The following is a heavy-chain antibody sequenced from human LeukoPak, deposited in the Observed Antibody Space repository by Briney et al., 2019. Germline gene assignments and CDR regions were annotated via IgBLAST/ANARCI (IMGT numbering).Heavy chain of an antibody. D-gene: IGHD6-19*01. CDR2: IRYDGSNK. CDR3: AKDQVAVAGTSYFNWFDP. J-gene: IGHJ5*02. V-gene: IGHV3-30*02. CDR1: GFTFSSYG. Sequence: GGSLRLSCAASGFTFSSYGMHWVRQAAGKGLEWVAFIRYDGSNKYYADSVKGRFTISRDNSKNTLYLQMNSLRAEDTAVYYCAKDQVAVAGTSYFNWFDPWGQGTLVTVSS.